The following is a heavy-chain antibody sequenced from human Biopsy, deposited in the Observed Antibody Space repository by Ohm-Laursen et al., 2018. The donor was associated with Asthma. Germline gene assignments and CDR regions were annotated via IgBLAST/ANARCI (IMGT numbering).Heavy chain of an antibody. V-gene: IGHV4-30-4*02. CDR3: ARVASYGSDYFGIDD. J-gene: IGHJ6*02. Sequence: SDTLSLTCTVSGAYIETPDYHWSWIRQSPGKGLEWIGFVFYSGTTHYSRSLERRLYISIDTARTEFSMRLRSLTAADTAVYFCARVASYGSDYFGIDDWGPGTIVSV. CDR2: VFYSGTT. D-gene: IGHD2-15*01. CDR1: GAYIETPDYH.